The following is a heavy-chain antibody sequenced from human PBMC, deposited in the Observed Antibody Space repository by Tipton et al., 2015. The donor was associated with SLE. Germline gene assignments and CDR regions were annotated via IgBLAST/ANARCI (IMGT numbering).Heavy chain of an antibody. CDR3: ARISMGGWLVPFDY. V-gene: IGHV4-4*02. D-gene: IGHD6-19*01. CDR2: IYQSGSA. CDR1: GGSISSNYW. Sequence: TLSLTCDVFGGSISSNYWWSWVRQSPGKGLEWIGEIYQSGSANYNPSLKSRVTMSVDKSKNQFSLKMNSVTAADTAVYYCARISMGGWLVPFDYWGQGTLVTVSS. J-gene: IGHJ4*02.